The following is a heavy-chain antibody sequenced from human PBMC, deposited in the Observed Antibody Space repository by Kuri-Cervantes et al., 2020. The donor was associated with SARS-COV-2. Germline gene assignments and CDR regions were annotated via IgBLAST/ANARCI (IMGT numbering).Heavy chain of an antibody. CDR3: ARTSASDY. J-gene: IGHJ4*02. Sequence: GESLKISCAASGFTFSSYAIHWVRQAPGKGLEWVALISYDGSDKNYADSVKGRFTISRDNSKNTLYLQMNSLRVEDTAVYYCARTSASDYWGQGTLVTVSS. CDR2: ISYDGSDK. CDR1: GFTFSSYA. V-gene: IGHV3-30*07.